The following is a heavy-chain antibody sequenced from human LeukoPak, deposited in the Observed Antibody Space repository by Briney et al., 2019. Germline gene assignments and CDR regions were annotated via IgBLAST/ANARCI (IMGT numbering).Heavy chain of an antibody. V-gene: IGHV3-7*04. J-gene: IGHJ4*02. CDR3: ARGRPTPGTDY. Sequence: GGSLRLSCVGSGFTFSSFWMNWVRQVPAKGLEWLANIKEDGSVTTHVESVKGRFTISRDNAENVLYLQMNSLRVEDTGIYYCARGRPTPGTDYWGQGILVTVSS. CDR2: IKEDGSVT. CDR1: GFTFSSFW. D-gene: IGHD6-13*01.